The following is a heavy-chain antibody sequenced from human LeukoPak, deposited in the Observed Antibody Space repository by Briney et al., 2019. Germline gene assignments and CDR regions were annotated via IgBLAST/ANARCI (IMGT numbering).Heavy chain of an antibody. Sequence: ASVKVSCKASGYTFTGYYMHWVRQAPGQGLEWMGWINPNSGGTNYAQKLQGRVTMTRDTSLSTAYMELSRLRSDDTAVYYCARETPDYGGNGGNFDYWGQGTLVTVSS. CDR2: INPNSGGT. J-gene: IGHJ4*02. CDR1: GYTFTGYY. V-gene: IGHV1-2*02. CDR3: ARETPDYGGNGGNFDY. D-gene: IGHD4-23*01.